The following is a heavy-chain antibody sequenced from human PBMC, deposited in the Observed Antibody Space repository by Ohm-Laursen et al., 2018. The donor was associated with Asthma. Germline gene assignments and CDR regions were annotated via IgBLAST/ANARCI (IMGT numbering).Heavy chain of an antibody. CDR3: ARDLGHISNWYTEYFRY. Sequence: VASVKVSCKTSGYSFTDYYINWVRQAPGQGLEWMGRIHPNNGDTTYAQNFRGRVTFTRDTSIRIAYMELTSLSSDDTAVYFCARDLGHISNWYTEYFRYWGQGTLVTVSS. J-gene: IGHJ1*01. D-gene: IGHD6-13*01. CDR1: GYSFTDYY. V-gene: IGHV1-2*06. CDR2: IHPNNGDT.